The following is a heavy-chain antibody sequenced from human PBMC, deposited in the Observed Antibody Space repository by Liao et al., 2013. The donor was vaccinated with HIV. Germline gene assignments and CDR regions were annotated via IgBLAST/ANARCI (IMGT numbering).Heavy chain of an antibody. D-gene: IGHD5-18*01. J-gene: IGHJ4*02. CDR2: IHYGGTT. CDR1: GGSISSSAYY. CDR3: ARTEYNYGPLDY. Sequence: QLQLQESGPGLVKPSETLSLTCTVSGGSISSSAYYWGWIRQSPETGLEWIGSIHYGGTTYYNPSLESRVTISVDTSKNQFSLKLTSMTAADTAVYYCARTEYNYGPLDYWGQGILVTVSS. V-gene: IGHV4-39*07.